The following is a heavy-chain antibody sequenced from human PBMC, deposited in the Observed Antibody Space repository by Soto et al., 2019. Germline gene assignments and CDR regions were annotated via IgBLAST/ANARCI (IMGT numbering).Heavy chain of an antibody. V-gene: IGHV1-18*01. CDR1: GYAFTSYG. CDR2: VSAHNGDT. D-gene: IGHD3-22*01. CDR3: ARDYYYDSSGYPYPHGFDY. Sequence: GASVKVSCKASGYAFTSYGITWVRQAPGQGLEWMGWVSAHNGDTNFAQKLQGRVTMTTDTSTNTAYMVLRSLRSDDTAVYYCARDYYYDSSGYPYPHGFDYWGQGTLVTVSS. J-gene: IGHJ4*02.